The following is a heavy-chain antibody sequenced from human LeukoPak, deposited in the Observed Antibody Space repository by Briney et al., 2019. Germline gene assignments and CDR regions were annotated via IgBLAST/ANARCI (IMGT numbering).Heavy chain of an antibody. CDR2: INHSGST. D-gene: IGHD2-21*01. J-gene: IGHJ6*02. CDR1: GGSFSGYY. CDR3: ARGPWRGGGYPPEHCYYGIDV. Sequence: SETLSLTCAVYGGSFSGYYWSWIRQPPGKGLEWIGEINHSGSTNYNPSLKSRVTISVDTFKNQFSLKLSSVTAADTAVYYCARGPWRGGGYPPEHCYYGIDVWGQGTTVTVSS. V-gene: IGHV4-34*01.